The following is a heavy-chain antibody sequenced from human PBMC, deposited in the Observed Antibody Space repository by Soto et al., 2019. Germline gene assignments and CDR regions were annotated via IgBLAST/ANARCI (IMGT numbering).Heavy chain of an antibody. CDR2: INHSGST. V-gene: IGHV4-34*01. D-gene: IGHD6-13*01. Sequence: SETLSLTCAVYGGSFSGYYWSWIRQPPGKGLEWIGEINHSGSTNYNPSLKSRVTISVDTSKNQFSLKLSSVTAADTAVYYCAVLYSSSPLYNWFDPWGQGTLVTVSS. CDR1: GGSFSGYY. CDR3: AVLYSSSPLYNWFDP. J-gene: IGHJ5*02.